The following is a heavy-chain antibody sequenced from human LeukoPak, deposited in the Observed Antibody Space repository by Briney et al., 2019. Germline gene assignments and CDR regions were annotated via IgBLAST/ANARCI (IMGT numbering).Heavy chain of an antibody. J-gene: IGHJ4*02. V-gene: IGHV1-8*03. D-gene: IGHD5-12*01. CDR1: GYTFTRYD. CDR2: MNPKSGNT. Sequence: GASVKVSCKASGYTFTRYDINWVRQATGQGLEWMGWMNPKSGNTGHAQKFQGRVTITRDTSISTVYMELSSLRSEDTAVYFCAREVDRGDYWGQGTLVTVSS. CDR3: AREVDRGDY.